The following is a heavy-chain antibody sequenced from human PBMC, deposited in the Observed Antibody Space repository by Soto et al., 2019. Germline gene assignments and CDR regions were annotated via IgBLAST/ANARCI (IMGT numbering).Heavy chain of an antibody. D-gene: IGHD3-9*01. CDR3: ARVGEYDILTGYYTTFDY. J-gene: IGHJ4*02. V-gene: IGHV1-18*01. Sequence: ASVKVSCKASGYTFTSYGISWARQAPGQGLEWMGWISAYNGNTNYAQKLQGRVTMTTDTSTSTAYMELRSLRSDDTAVYYCARVGEYDILTGYYTTFDYWGQGTLVTVSS. CDR1: GYTFTSYG. CDR2: ISAYNGNT.